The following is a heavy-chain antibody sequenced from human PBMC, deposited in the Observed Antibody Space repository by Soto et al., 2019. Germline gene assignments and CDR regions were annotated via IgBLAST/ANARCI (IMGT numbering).Heavy chain of an antibody. V-gene: IGHV3-21*01. D-gene: IGHD2-21*02. J-gene: IGHJ4*02. Sequence: GGSLRLSCAASGFTFSSYSMNWVRQAPGKGLEWVSSISSGSNYIYYADSVKGRFTISRDNAKNSLYLQMNSLRAEDTAVYYCAREDAGDSFYFDYWGQGTLVTVSS. CDR2: ISSGSNYI. CDR1: GFTFSSYS. CDR3: AREDAGDSFYFDY.